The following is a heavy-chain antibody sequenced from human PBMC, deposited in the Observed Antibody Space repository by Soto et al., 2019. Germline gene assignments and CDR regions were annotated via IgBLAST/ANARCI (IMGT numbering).Heavy chain of an antibody. CDR3: ARGLMYYYGSGSSLGV. Sequence: SETLSLTCAVYGGSFSGYYWSWIRQPPGKGLEWIGEINHSGSTNYNPSLKSRVTISVDTSKNQFSLKLSSVTAADTAVYYCARGLMYYYGSGSSLGVWGKGTTVTVSS. CDR2: INHSGST. V-gene: IGHV4-34*01. J-gene: IGHJ6*04. D-gene: IGHD3-10*01. CDR1: GGSFSGYY.